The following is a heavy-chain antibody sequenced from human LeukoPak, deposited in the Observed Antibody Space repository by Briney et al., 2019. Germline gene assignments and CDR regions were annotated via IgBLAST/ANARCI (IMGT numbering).Heavy chain of an antibody. CDR2: INTSSSTK. V-gene: IGHV3-48*02. CDR3: ARVKSGWREPVILYYGMDV. Sequence: GGSLSLSCAASGFTFSTYTMNWVRQAPGKGLEWISYINTSSSTKYYADSVKGRFTISRDNAKDLLYLHMNSLRDEDTAVYYCARVKSGWREPVILYYGMDVWGQGTTVTVSS. D-gene: IGHD6-19*01. J-gene: IGHJ6*02. CDR1: GFTFSTYT.